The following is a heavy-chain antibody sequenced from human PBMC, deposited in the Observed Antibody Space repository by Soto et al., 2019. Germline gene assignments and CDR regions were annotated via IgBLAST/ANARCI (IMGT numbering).Heavy chain of an antibody. D-gene: IGHD6-13*01. CDR2: ISSSGSTR. J-gene: IGHJ3*02. CDR1: GFTYGSYE. Sequence: PGGSLRLSCAASGFTYGSYEMNWVRQAPGKGLEWVPYISSSGSTRPYADPVKGRLTIPRDNDKNSLYLQINILRAEDTAVYYSARDWMAGIAAAYDAFDIWGQGTMVTVSS. CDR3: ARDWMAGIAAAYDAFDI. V-gene: IGHV3-48*03.